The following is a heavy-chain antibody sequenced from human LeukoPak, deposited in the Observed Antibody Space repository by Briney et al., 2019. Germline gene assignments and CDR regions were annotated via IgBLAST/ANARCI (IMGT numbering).Heavy chain of an antibody. V-gene: IGHV1-69*13. Sequence: GASVKVSCTASGGTFSIYAISWVRQAPGQGLEWMGGIIPIFGTANYAQKFQGRVTITADESTSTAYMELSSLRSEDTAVYYCASTSHYYYGMDVWGQGTTVTVSS. CDR1: GGTFSIYA. CDR3: ASTSHYYYGMDV. CDR2: IIPIFGTA. J-gene: IGHJ6*02.